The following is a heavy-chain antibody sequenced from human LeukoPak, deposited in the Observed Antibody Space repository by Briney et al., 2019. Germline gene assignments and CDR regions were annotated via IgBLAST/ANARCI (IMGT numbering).Heavy chain of an antibody. D-gene: IGHD3-22*01. Sequence: AXVKVSCKASGYTFTSYGISGVRQAPGQGLEWMGWISSYSGDTNYAQKFQGRVTMTTDTSTSTAHMELRSLRSDDTAVYYCAREGSSGYYPRFWGQGTLVTVSS. CDR2: ISSYSGDT. CDR1: GYTFTSYG. CDR3: AREGSSGYYPRF. V-gene: IGHV1-18*01. J-gene: IGHJ4*02.